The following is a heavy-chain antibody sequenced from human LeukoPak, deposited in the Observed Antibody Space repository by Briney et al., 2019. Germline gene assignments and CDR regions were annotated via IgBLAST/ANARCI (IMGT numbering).Heavy chain of an antibody. CDR3: VRVSQDDDYYDSSGQGAFDL. CDR2: ISSGSSHI. D-gene: IGHD3-22*01. CDR1: GFSFNTHS. V-gene: IGHV3-21*06. J-gene: IGHJ3*01. Sequence: GGSLRLSCAASGFSFNTHSMNWVRQSPGKGLEWVSSISSGSSHIHYADSMKGRFTISRDNAKNSLYLQMSSLRAEDTAMYYCVRVSQDDDYYDSSGQGAFDLWGQGTMVTVSS.